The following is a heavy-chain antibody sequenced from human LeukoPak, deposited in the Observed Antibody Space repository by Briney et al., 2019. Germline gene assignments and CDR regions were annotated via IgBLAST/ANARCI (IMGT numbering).Heavy chain of an antibody. CDR1: GYTFTGYY. D-gene: IGHD3-9*01. J-gene: IGHJ4*02. CDR2: INPNSGGT. Sequence: ASVKVSCKASGYTFTGYYMHWVRQAPGQGLEWMGWINPNSGGTNYAQKFQGRVTITRDTSASTAYMELSSLRSEDTAVYYCARDVRVRYFDWLFVYWGQGTLVTVSS. V-gene: IGHV1-2*02. CDR3: ARDVRVRYFDWLFVY.